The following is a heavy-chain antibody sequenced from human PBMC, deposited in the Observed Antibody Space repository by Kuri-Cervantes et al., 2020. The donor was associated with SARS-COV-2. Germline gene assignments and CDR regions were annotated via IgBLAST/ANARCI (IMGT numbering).Heavy chain of an antibody. CDR2: ISSSSSYI. D-gene: IGHD2-2*02. J-gene: IGHJ6*02. CDR1: GFTFSSYS. V-gene: IGHV3-21*01. Sequence: GESLKISCAASGFTFSSYSMNWVRQAPGKGLEWVSSISSSSSYIYYADSVKGRFTISRDNAKNSLYLQMNGLRAEDTAVYYCARDIVVVPAAIHYYYGTDVWGQGTTVTVSS. CDR3: ARDIVVVPAAIHYYYGTDV.